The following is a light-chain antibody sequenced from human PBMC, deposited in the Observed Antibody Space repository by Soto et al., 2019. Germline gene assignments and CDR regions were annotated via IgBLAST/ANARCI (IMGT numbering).Light chain of an antibody. V-gene: IGLV1-44*01. CDR2: TSN. Sequence: QSVLNQPPSASGTPGQRLIISCSGSTSNIGSHAVNWFQHLPGTAARLLITTSNQRPSGVPDRLSGYKSDTSASLVISGLHSEDEDHYYCATWDDSLKGVFGTGTKITV. CDR3: ATWDDSLKGV. J-gene: IGLJ1*01. CDR1: TSNIGSHA.